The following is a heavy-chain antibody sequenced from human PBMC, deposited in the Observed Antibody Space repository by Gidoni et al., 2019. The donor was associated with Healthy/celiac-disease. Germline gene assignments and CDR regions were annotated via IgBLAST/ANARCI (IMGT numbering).Heavy chain of an antibody. Sequence: EVQLVESGGGLVQPGGSLRLSCAASGFPFSSYSMNWVRQAPGKGLEWVSYISSSSSTIYYADSVKGRFTISRDNAKNSLYLQMNSLRAEDTAVYYCARDEGRDLMSGSYNYFDYWGQGTLVTVSS. CDR3: ARDEGRDLMSGSYNYFDY. CDR2: ISSSSSTI. D-gene: IGHD1-26*01. CDR1: GFPFSSYS. J-gene: IGHJ4*02. V-gene: IGHV3-48*01.